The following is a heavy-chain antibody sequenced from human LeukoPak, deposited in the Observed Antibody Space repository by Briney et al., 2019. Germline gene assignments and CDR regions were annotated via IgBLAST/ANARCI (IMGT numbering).Heavy chain of an antibody. CDR2: IYPGDSDT. CDR1: GYSLTSYW. Sequence: GESLKISCKGSGYSLTSYWIGWVRQMPGKGLEWMGIIYPGDSDTRYSPSFQGQVTISADKSISTAYLQWSSLKASDTAMYYCARLSYCSGGSCYTTFDYWGQGTLVTVSS. D-gene: IGHD2-15*01. CDR3: ARLSYCSGGSCYTTFDY. V-gene: IGHV5-51*01. J-gene: IGHJ4*02.